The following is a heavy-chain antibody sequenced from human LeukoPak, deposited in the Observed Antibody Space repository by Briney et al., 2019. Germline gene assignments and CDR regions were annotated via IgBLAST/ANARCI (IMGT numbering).Heavy chain of an antibody. V-gene: IGHV3-66*01. Sequence: GGSLRLSCAASGFTVSSNYISWVRQAPGKGLEWVSVIYSGGSTFYADSVKGRFSISRDNSKNTLYLQLNSLRVEDTAVYYCARETAPAYCGGDCPPGGWFDPWGQGTLVTVSS. CDR1: GFTVSSNY. CDR3: ARETAPAYCGGDCPPGGWFDP. J-gene: IGHJ5*02. CDR2: IYSGGST. D-gene: IGHD2-21*02.